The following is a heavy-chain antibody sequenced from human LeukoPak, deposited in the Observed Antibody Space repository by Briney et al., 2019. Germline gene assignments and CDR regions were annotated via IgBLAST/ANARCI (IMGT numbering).Heavy chain of an antibody. D-gene: IGHD2-2*03. CDR3: ARLDGDY. J-gene: IGHJ4*02. Sequence: SETLSLTCSVSGGSVSSGSYYWSWIRQPPGKGLEWIGDIYYSGNTNYNPSLKSRVTISVDTSKNQFSLKLSSVTAADTAVYYCARLDGDYWGQGTLVTVSS. CDR2: IYYSGNT. CDR1: GGSVSSGSYY. V-gene: IGHV4-61*01.